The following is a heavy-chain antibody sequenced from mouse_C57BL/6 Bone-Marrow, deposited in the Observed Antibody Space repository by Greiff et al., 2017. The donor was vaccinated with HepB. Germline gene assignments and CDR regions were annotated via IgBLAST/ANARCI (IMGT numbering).Heavy chain of an antibody. CDR1: GYTFTSYG. D-gene: IGHD2-4*01. CDR3: ARRRGLRRDGDY. Sequence: QVQLKESGAELARPGASVKLSCKASGYTFTSYGISWVKQRTGQGLEWIGEIYPRSGNTYYNEKFKGKATLTADKSSSTAYMELRSLTSEDSAVYFCARRRGLRRDGDYGGQGTTLTVSS. CDR2: IYPRSGNT. V-gene: IGHV1-81*01. J-gene: IGHJ2*01.